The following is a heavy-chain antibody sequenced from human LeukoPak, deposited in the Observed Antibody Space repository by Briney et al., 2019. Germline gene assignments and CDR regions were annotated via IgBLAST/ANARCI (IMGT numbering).Heavy chain of an antibody. CDR2: IYYTGST. V-gene: IGHV4-59*01. Sequence: PSETLSLTCSVSDDSIRNYYWNWVRQPPGKGLEWIGYIYYTGSTNYNPSLKSRVTMSVDTSKNQLSLKLASVTAADTAVYFCARRELWFDPWGQGTLVTVSS. D-gene: IGHD1-7*01. CDR3: ARRELWFDP. CDR1: DDSIRNYY. J-gene: IGHJ5*02.